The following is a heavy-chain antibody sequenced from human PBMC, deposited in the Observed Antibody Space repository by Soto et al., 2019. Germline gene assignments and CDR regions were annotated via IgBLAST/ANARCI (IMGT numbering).Heavy chain of an antibody. J-gene: IGHJ4*02. CDR2: ISNSGGYT. CDR3: AKGDGQYYFDY. V-gene: IGHV3-23*01. Sequence: EVQLLESGGGLVQPGGSLRLSCAASGFTFNNYAISWVRQAPGKGLEWVSAISNSGGYTYYADSVKGRFTISRDNSKKTVYLQMNSLSAEDTAVYSCAKGDGQYYFDYWGLGTLVTVS. CDR1: GFTFNNYA.